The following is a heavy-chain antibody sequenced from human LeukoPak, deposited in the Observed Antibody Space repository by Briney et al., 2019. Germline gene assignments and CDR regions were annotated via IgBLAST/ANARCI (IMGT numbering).Heavy chain of an antibody. CDR1: GFTFSSYV. Sequence: GGSLRLSCAASGFTFSSYVMNWVRQAPGKGLEWVSAISGSGGSTYYADSVKGRFTISRDNSKNTLYLQMNSLRAEDTAVYYCAKDRGGLYYYGSGSYYKGFDYWGQGTLVTVSS. CDR3: AKDRGGLYYYGSGSYYKGFDY. J-gene: IGHJ4*02. V-gene: IGHV3-23*01. D-gene: IGHD3-10*01. CDR2: ISGSGGST.